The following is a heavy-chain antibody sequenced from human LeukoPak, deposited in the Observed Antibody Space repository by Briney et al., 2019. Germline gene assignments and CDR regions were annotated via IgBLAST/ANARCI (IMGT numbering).Heavy chain of an antibody. CDR1: GYSFTSYW. D-gene: IGHD4-17*01. CDR2: IYPGDSDT. V-gene: IGHV5-51*01. Sequence: GESLKISCKGSGYSFTSYWIGWVRQMPGKGLEWMGVIYPGDSDTRYSPSFQGQVTISADKSISTAYLQWSSLKASDTAMYYCARHLGATVNTLYYFDYWGQGTLVTVSS. CDR3: ARHLGATVNTLYYFDY. J-gene: IGHJ4*02.